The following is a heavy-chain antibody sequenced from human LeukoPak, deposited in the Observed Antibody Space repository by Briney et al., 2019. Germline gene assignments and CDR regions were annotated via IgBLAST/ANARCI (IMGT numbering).Heavy chain of an antibody. CDR2: INKDGSEK. J-gene: IGHJ4*02. V-gene: IGHV3-7*01. CDR3: ARRYCSDGSCYSIDY. D-gene: IGHD2-15*01. Sequence: PGGSLRLSCAASGFTFNNYWMGWVRQAPGKGLEWVANINKDGSEKYYVDSVKGRFTISRDNSLYLQMNSLRAEDTAVYYCARRYCSDGSCYSIDYWGQGTLVTVSS. CDR1: GFTFNNYW.